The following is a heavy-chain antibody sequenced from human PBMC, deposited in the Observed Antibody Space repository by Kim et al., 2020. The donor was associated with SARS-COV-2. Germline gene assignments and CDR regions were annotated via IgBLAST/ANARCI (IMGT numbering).Heavy chain of an antibody. CDR3: ARFGYAEANWFDP. CDR2: IIPILGIA. Sequence: SVKVSCKASGGTFSSYAISWVRQAPGQGLEWMGRIIPILGIANYAQKFQGRVTITADKSTSTAYMELSSLRSEDTAVYYCARFGYAEANWFDPWGQGTLVTVSS. CDR1: GGTFSSYA. J-gene: IGHJ5*02. V-gene: IGHV1-69*04. D-gene: IGHD2-2*01.